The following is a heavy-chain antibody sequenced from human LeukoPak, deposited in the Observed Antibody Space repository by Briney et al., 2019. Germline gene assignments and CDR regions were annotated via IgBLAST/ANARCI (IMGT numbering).Heavy chain of an antibody. D-gene: IGHD4-23*01. J-gene: IGHJ4*02. CDR3: ARGELRWPAY. V-gene: IGHV1-2*02. Sequence: ASVTVSCTASGYTFIGYYMHWVRQAPGQGLEWMGWINPNSGGTNYAQKFQGRVTMTRGTSISTAYMELSRLRSDDTAVYYCARGELRWPAYWGQGTLVTVSS. CDR2: INPNSGGT. CDR1: GYTFIGYY.